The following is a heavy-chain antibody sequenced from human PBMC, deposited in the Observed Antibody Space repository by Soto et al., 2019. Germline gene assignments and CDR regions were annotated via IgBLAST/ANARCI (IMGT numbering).Heavy chain of an antibody. CDR1: GYTFTSYG. D-gene: IGHD3-22*01. V-gene: IGHV1-18*04. Sequence: QVQLVQSGAEVKKPGASVKVSCKASGYTFTSYGISWVRQAPGQGLEWMGWISAYNGNTNYAQKLQGRVTMTTDTATSTAYMELRSLRSDDTAVYYCARGGYYYDSSGYYYTPFDPWGQGTLVTVSS. CDR2: ISAYNGNT. CDR3: ARGGYYYDSSGYYYTPFDP. J-gene: IGHJ5*02.